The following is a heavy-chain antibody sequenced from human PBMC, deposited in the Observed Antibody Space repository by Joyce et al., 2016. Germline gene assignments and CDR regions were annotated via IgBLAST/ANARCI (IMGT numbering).Heavy chain of an antibody. CDR2: MAYEESNK. D-gene: IGHD5-12*01. J-gene: IGHJ6*02. CDR3: ARDLGKYGGYVFYYGMDV. CDR1: GFTFSNHA. Sequence: QVQLVESGGGVVQPGRSLRLSCAVSGFTFSNHAMHWVRQAPGKGLEWVAVMAYEESNKYYADSVKGRFTISRDNAKNTLHLQMNSLRSEDTAVYYCARDLGKYGGYVFYYGMDVWGQGTTVTVSS. V-gene: IGHV3-30*04.